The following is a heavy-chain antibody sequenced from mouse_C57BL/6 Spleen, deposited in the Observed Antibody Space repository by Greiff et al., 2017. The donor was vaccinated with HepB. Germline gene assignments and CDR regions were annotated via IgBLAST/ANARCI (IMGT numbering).Heavy chain of an antibody. V-gene: IGHV1-80*01. CDR3: ARSRAYYYAMDY. CDR2: IYPGDGDT. D-gene: IGHD2-10*01. Sequence: QVQLKESGAELVKPGASVKISCKASGYAFSSYWMNWVKQRPGKGLEWIGQIYPGDGDTNYNGKFKGKATLTADKSSSTAYMQLSSLTSEDSAVYFCARSRAYYYAMDYWGQGTSVTVSS. J-gene: IGHJ4*01. CDR1: GYAFSSYW.